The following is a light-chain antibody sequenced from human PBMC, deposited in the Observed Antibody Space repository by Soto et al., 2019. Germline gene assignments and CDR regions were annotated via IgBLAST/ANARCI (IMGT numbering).Light chain of an antibody. J-gene: IGLJ1*01. CDR3: ASWDDSLSGLYV. V-gene: IGLV1-47*01. Sequence: QYVLTQPPSASGTPGQRVTISCSGSSSNIESNYVYWYQQLPGTAPKLLMYRNNQRPSGVPDLFSGSRSGTSASLAISGLRSDDEADYYCASWDDSLSGLYVFGTGTKLTVL. CDR2: RNN. CDR1: SSNIESNY.